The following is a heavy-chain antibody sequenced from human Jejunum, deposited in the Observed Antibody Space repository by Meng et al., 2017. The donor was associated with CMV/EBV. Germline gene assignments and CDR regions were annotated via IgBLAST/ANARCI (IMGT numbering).Heavy chain of an antibody. V-gene: IGHV3-74*01. J-gene: IGHJ4*02. CDR1: GFTISTYW. D-gene: IGHD4-17*01. Sequence: SGFTISTYWMRWVRQIPGKGLGWVSRINADGSNTNYADSVKSRFTISRDNAKSTLYLQMNSLTAEDTAVYYCIRGPYGADSWYDYWGQGTLVTVSS. CDR2: INADGSNT. CDR3: IRGPYGADSWYDY.